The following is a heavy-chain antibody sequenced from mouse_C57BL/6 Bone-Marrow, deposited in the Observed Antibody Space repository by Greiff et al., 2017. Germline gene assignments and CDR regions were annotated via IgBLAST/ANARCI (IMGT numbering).Heavy chain of an antibody. V-gene: IGHV1-54*01. D-gene: IGHD2-3*01. J-gene: IGHJ1*03. CDR2: FNPGSGGT. Sequence: QVQLQQSGAELVRPGTSVKVSCKASGYAFTNYLIEWVKQRPGQGLEWIGVFNPGSGGTNYNEKFKGKATLTADKSSSTAYMQLSSLTSEDSAVYFCARWGWLLYWYFDVWGTGTTVTVSS. CDR3: ARWGWLLYWYFDV. CDR1: GYAFTNYL.